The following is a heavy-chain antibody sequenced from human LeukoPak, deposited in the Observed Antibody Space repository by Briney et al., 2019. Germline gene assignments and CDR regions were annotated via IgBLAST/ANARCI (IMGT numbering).Heavy chain of an antibody. CDR1: GGSFSGYY. CDR2: INHSGST. J-gene: IGHJ3*02. V-gene: IGHV4-34*01. CDR3: ARCLGFRIGSSWYPDAFDI. Sequence: SETLSLTCAVYGGSFSGYYWSWIRQPPGKGLEWIGEINHSGSTNYNPSLKSRVTISVDTSKNQFSLKLSSVTAAATAVYYCARCLGFRIGSSWYPDAFDIWGQGTMVTVSS. D-gene: IGHD6-13*01.